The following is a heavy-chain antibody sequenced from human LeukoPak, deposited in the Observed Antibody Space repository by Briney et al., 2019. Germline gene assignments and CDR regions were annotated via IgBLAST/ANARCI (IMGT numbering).Heavy chain of an antibody. Sequence: ASVKVSCKVSGYTLTELSMHWVRQAPGKGLELMGGFDPEDGETIYAQKFQGRVTMTEDTSTDTAYMELSSLRPEDTAVYYCATLRFLEWLSPNNWFDPWGQGTLVTVSS. J-gene: IGHJ5*02. CDR3: ATLRFLEWLSPNNWFDP. CDR1: GYTLTELS. D-gene: IGHD3-3*01. V-gene: IGHV1-24*01. CDR2: FDPEDGET.